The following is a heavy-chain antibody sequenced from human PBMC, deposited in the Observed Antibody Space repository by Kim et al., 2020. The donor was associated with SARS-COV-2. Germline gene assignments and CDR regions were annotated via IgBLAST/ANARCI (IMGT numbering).Heavy chain of an antibody. J-gene: IGHJ6*02. V-gene: IGHV3-30*18. D-gene: IGHD6-13*01. CDR1: GFTFSSYG. CDR3: AKDLGIAKWLYYGMDV. Sequence: GGSLRLSCAASGFTFSSYGMHWVRQAPGKGLEWVAVISYDGSNKYYADSVKGRFTISRDNSKNTLYLQMNSLRAEDTAVYYCAKDLGIAKWLYYGMDVWGQGTTVTVSS. CDR2: ISYDGSNK.